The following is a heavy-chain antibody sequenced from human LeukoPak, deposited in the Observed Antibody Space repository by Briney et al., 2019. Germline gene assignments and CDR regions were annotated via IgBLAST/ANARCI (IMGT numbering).Heavy chain of an antibody. V-gene: IGHV4-59*01. J-gene: IGHJ4*02. CDR1: GGSISSYY. CDR3: AREGRAQTSERYFDY. D-gene: IGHD3-10*01. CDR2: IYYSGST. Sequence: NSSETLSLTCTVSGGSISSYYWSWIRQPPGKGLEWIGYIYYSGSTNYNPSLKSRVTISVDTSKNQFSLKLSSVTAADTAVYYCAREGRAQTSERYFDYWGQGTLVTVSS.